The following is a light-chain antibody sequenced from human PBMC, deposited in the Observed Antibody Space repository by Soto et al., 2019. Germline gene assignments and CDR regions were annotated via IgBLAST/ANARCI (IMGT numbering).Light chain of an antibody. CDR2: DAS. CDR3: QEIYDLTIT. J-gene: IGKJ5*01. CDR1: QDISDA. V-gene: IGKV1-33*01. Sequence: DIQLTQSPSALSSSVGDRVTITCQASQDISDAWNRYRQQPGKAPKVLSYDASKLQTGVPSRVSGRGSGKDFTFTIMRLEPVDSGTYYWQEIYDLTITFGQGTRLDIK.